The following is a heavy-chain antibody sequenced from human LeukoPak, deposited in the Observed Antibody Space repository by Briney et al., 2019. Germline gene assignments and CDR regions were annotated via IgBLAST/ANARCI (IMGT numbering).Heavy chain of an antibody. J-gene: IGHJ4*02. V-gene: IGHV1-2*02. Sequence: GASVKVSCKASGYTFTDYYMHWVRQAPGQGLEWMGWINPNVGGTNYAQRFQGRVTMTRDTSINTAYMGLSRLRSDDTAVYYCARENYGSGSYYNSFDYWGQGTLVTVSS. CDR2: INPNVGGT. D-gene: IGHD3-10*01. CDR3: ARENYGSGSYYNSFDY. CDR1: GYTFTDYY.